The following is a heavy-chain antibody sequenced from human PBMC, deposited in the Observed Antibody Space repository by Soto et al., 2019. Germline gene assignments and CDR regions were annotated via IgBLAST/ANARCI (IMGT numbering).Heavy chain of an antibody. Sequence: GSLRLSCAASGFTFSSYAMSWVRQAPGKGLEWVSAISGSGGSTYYADSVKGRFTISRDNSKNTLYLQMNSLRAEDTAVYYCAKALRFLDPRNYYGMDVWGQGTTVTVSS. D-gene: IGHD3-3*01. CDR2: ISGSGGST. CDR1: GFTFSSYA. V-gene: IGHV3-23*01. CDR3: AKALRFLDPRNYYGMDV. J-gene: IGHJ6*02.